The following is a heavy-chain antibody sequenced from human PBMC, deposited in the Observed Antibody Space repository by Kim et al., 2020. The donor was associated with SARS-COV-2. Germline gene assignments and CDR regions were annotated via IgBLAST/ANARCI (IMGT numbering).Heavy chain of an antibody. CDR2: IYHSGST. D-gene: IGHD2-15*01. V-gene: IGHV4-4*02. J-gene: IGHJ4*02. CDR3: ARVPQERRGVAATIDY. CDR1: GGSISSSNW. Sequence: SETLSLTCAVSGGSISSSNWWSWVRQPPGKGLEWIGEIYHSGSTNYNPSLKSRVTISVDKSKNQFSLKLSSVTAADTAVYYCARVPQERRGVAATIDYWGQGTLVTVSS.